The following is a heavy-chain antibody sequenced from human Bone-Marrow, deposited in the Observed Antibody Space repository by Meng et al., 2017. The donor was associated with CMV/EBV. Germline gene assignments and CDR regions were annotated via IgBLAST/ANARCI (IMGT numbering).Heavy chain of an antibody. CDR2: INSDGSST. Sequence: GESLKISCAVYGGSFSSYWMHWVRQAPGKGLVWVSRINSDGSSTSYADSVKGRFTISRDNAKNSLYLQMNSLRAEDTAVYYCARDRSYSGYDAFDIWGQGTMVTVSS. V-gene: IGHV3-74*01. CDR3: ARDRSYSGYDAFDI. CDR1: GGSFSSYW. D-gene: IGHD5-12*01. J-gene: IGHJ3*02.